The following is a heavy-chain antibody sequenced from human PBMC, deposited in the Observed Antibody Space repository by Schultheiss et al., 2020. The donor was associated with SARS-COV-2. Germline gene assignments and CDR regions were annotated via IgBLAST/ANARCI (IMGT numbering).Heavy chain of an antibody. CDR2: IYYSGST. CDR3: ARSSAVTHPNY. D-gene: IGHD2-21*02. V-gene: IGHV4-59*01. Sequence: GSLRLSCTVSGGSISSYYWSWIRQPPGKGLEWIGYIYYSGSTNYNPSLKSRVTISVDTSKNQFSLKLSSVTAADTAVYYCARSSAVTHPNYWGQGTLVTVSS. J-gene: IGHJ4*02. CDR1: GGSISSYY.